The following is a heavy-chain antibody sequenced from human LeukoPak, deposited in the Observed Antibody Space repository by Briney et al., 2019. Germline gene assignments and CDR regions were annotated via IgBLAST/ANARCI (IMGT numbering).Heavy chain of an antibody. CDR1: GFTFSSYW. D-gene: IGHD3-10*01. J-gene: IGHJ4*02. CDR2: INSDGSST. V-gene: IGHV3-74*01. CDR3: ATDSYVSGSYYRLFY. Sequence: SGGSLRLSCAASGFTFSSYWMHWVRQAPGKGLVSVSRINSDGSSTSYADSVKGRFTISRDNAKNTLYLQMNNLRAEDTAIYYCATDSYVSGSYYRLFYWGQGTLVTVSS.